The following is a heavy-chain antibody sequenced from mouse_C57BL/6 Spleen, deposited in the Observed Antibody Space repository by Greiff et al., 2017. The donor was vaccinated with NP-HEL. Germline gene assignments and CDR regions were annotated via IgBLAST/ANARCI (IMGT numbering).Heavy chain of an antibody. J-gene: IGHJ1*03. CDR1: GYTFTSYW. CDR3: ARKGASRGYFDV. Sequence: QVQLQQSGAELVRPGSSVKLSCKASGYTFTSYWMHWVKQRPIQGLEWIGNIDPSDSETHYNQKFKDKATLTVDKSSSTAYMQLSSLTSEDSAVYYCARKGASRGYFDVWGTGTTVTVSS. CDR2: IDPSDSET. V-gene: IGHV1-52*01.